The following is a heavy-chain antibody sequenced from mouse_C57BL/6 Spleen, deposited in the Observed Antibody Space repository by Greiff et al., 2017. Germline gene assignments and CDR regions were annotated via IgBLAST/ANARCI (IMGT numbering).Heavy chain of an antibody. CDR1: GYTFTDYN. V-gene: IGHV1-18*01. CDR3: ARSYYGSSYVKLFDY. J-gene: IGHJ2*01. Sequence: VQLQQSGPELVKPGASVKIPCKASGYTFTDYNMDWVKQSHGKSLEWIGDINPNNGGTIYNQKFKGKATLTGDKSSSTAYMELRSLTSEDTAVYYCARSYYGSSYVKLFDYWGQGTTLTVSS. D-gene: IGHD1-1*01. CDR2: INPNNGGT.